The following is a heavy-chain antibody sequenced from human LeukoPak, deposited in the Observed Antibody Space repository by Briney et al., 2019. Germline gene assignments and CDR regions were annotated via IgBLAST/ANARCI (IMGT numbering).Heavy chain of an antibody. J-gene: IGHJ4*01. D-gene: IGHD3-10*01. V-gene: IGHV3-30-3*01. CDR1: GFTFSTYA. Sequence: QPGRSLRLSCAASGFTFSTYAMHWVRQGPGKGLEWVAVISYDGSNKYYADSVKGRFPISRDNSKNTLYLQMSSLSAEDTAVYYCARTTTPHYYGSGSYALGYWGHGTLVTVPS. CDR2: ISYDGSNK. CDR3: ARTTTPHYYGSGSYALGY.